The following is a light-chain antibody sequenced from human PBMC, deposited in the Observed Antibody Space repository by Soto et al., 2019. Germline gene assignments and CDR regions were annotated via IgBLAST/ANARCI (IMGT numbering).Light chain of an antibody. J-gene: IGLJ1*01. CDR3: SSYSSSSSV. CDR1: SSDLDGYNF. V-gene: IGLV2-14*03. Sequence: QSALTQPASVSGSPGQSVTISCTGTSSDLDGYNFVSWYQHHPGKAPKLMIYDVGNRPSGVSVRFSGSKSGNTASLTISGRQAEDEADYYCSSYSSSSSVFGTGTKRPV. CDR2: DVG.